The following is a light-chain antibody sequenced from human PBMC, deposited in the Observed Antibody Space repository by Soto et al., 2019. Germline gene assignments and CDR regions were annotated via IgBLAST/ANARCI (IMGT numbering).Light chain of an antibody. CDR2: RND. J-gene: IGLJ1*01. Sequence: LTQPHSVSESPGKTVTISCTRSSGSIASNYVYWYQQLPRTTPKLLISRNDQRPSGVPERFSGSKSGTSASLAISGLRSEDEAEYYCAAWDDSLSGSYAFGTGTKLTVL. V-gene: IGLV1-47*01. CDR3: AAWDDSLSGSYA. CDR1: SGSIASNY.